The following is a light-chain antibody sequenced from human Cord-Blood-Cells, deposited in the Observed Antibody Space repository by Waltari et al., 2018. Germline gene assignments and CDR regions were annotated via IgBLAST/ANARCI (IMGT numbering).Light chain of an antibody. J-gene: IGLJ1*01. V-gene: IGLV2-14*01. Sequence: QSALTQPASVAGSPGQSPTISCTGTSSVVGGYNYVSWYQQHPGKAHDPMIYVVINRPSGVSNPCSGSRSGNAASLTLSGLQAEDEADYYYSSYTSSSTRPYVFGTGTKVTVL. CDR1: SSVVGGYNY. CDR2: VVI. CDR3: SSYTSSSTRPYV.